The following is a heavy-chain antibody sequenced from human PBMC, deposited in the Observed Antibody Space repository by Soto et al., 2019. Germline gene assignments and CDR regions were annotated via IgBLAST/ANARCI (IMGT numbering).Heavy chain of an antibody. Sequence: QVQLVESGGGVVQPGRSLRLSCAASGFTFSSYGMHWVRQAPGKGLEWGAVISYDGSNKYYADCVKGRFTISRDNSKNTLYLQMNSLRAEDTAVYYCAKDGLPYGGLDYWGQGTLVTVSS. CDR3: AKDGLPYGGLDY. V-gene: IGHV3-30*18. CDR2: ISYDGSNK. J-gene: IGHJ4*02. CDR1: GFTFSSYG. D-gene: IGHD4-17*01.